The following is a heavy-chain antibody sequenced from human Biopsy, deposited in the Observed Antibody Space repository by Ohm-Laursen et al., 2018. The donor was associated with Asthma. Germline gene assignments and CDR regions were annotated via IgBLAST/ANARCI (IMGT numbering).Heavy chain of an antibody. CDR3: ARCQVGYSSGWSLLLKKIYYSGMDV. Sequence: ASVKVSCKAPGGTFSNFAFRWVRQAPGHGLEWLGWSMNVFGTSNYAQKFQGRVTISADESPSIAYMEVSSLRSEDTAIYYCARCQVGYSSGWSLLLKKIYYSGMDVWGQGTAVTVSS. V-gene: IGHV1-69*13. J-gene: IGHJ6*02. D-gene: IGHD6-19*01. CDR2: SMNVFGTS. CDR1: GGTFSNFA.